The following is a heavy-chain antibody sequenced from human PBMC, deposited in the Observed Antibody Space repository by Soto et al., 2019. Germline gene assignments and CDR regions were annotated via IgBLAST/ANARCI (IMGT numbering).Heavy chain of an antibody. J-gene: IGHJ6*02. CDR3: ATISSAPLVRGVTSAANYYSYGMDV. V-gene: IGHV4-34*01. Sequence: SETLSLTCAVYVGSFSCYYGIWIRQPLGKGLEWIGEMNHSGSTNYNPSLKSRVTISVDTSKNQFSLKLSSVTAADTAVYYCATISSAPLVRGVTSAANYYSYGMDVWGQGTTVTVSS. CDR2: MNHSGST. D-gene: IGHD3-10*01. CDR1: VGSFSCYY.